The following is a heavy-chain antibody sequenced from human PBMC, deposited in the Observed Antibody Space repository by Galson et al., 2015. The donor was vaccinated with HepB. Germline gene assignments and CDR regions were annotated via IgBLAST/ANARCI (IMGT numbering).Heavy chain of an antibody. CDR3: ASSRLRHYYYDSSGLDY. CDR2: TYYRSKWYN. D-gene: IGHD3-22*01. CDR1: GDSVSSNSAA. J-gene: IGHJ4*02. Sequence: CAISGDSVSSNSAAWNWIRQSPSRGLEWLGRTYYRSKWYNDYAVSVKSRITINPDTSKNQFSLQLNSVTPEDTAVYYCASSRLRHYYYDSSGLDYWGQGTLVTVSS. V-gene: IGHV6-1*01.